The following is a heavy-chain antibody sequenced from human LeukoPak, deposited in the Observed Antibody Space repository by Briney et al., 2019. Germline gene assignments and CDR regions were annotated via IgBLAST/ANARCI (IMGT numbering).Heavy chain of an antibody. CDR1: GFTFSSYA. CDR2: ISGSGGSP. V-gene: IGHV3-23*01. CDR3: AKQLGYCSDGSCYFPY. J-gene: IGHJ4*02. Sequence: GGSLRLSCAASGFTFSSYAMSWVRQAPGKGLEWVSAISGSGGSPYYADSVQGRFTISRDNSKSTLCLQMNSLRAEDTAVYYCAKQLGYCSDGSCYFPYWGQGTLVTVSS. D-gene: IGHD2-15*01.